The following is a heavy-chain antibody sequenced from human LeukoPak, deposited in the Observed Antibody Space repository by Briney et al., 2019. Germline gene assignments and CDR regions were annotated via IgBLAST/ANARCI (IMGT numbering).Heavy chain of an antibody. CDR1: GGSISSSSYY. D-gene: IGHD3-22*01. J-gene: IGHJ4*02. CDR2: IYYSGST. V-gene: IGHV4-39*01. Sequence: SETLSLTCTVSGGSISSSSYYWGWIRQPPGKGLEWIGSIYYSGSTYYNPSLKSRVTISVDTSKNQSSLKLSSVTAADTAVYYCARNYYDSSGEDYWGQGTLVTVSS. CDR3: ARNYYDSSGEDY.